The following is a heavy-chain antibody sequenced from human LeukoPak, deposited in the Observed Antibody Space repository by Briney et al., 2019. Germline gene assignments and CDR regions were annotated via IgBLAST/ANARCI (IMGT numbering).Heavy chain of an antibody. V-gene: IGHV3-30*02. D-gene: IGHD2-15*01. CDR1: GFTFSSYG. CDR3: ASIVVVAADAKNDY. Sequence: GGSLRLSCAASGFTFSSYGMHWVRQAPGKGLEWVAFIRYDGSNKYYADSVKGRFTISRDNSKITLYLQMNSLRAEDTAVYYCASIVVVAADAKNDYWGQGTLVTVSS. J-gene: IGHJ4*02. CDR2: IRYDGSNK.